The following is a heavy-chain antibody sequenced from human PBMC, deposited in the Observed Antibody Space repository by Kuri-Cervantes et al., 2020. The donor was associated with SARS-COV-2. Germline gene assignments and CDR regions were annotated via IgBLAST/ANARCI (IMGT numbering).Heavy chain of an antibody. Sequence: GESLKISCAASGFTVSSNYMSWVRQAPGKGLEWVAYVSSDNSYKRYVDSVKGRFTISRDNAKNSLFLQMNSLRADDTAVYYCVRYGMDVWGQGTTVTVSS. J-gene: IGHJ6*01. CDR1: GFTVSSNY. V-gene: IGHV3-11*06. CDR3: VRYGMDV. CDR2: VSSDNSYK.